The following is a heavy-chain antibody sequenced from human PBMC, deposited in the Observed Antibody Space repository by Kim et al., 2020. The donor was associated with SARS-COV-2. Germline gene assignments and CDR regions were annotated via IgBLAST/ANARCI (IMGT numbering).Heavy chain of an antibody. CDR3: ARQGRDYGGNSFAFDI. CDR2: IYPGDSDT. D-gene: IGHD4-17*01. CDR1: GYSFTSYW. V-gene: IGHV5-51*01. J-gene: IGHJ3*02. Sequence: GESLKISCKGSGYSFTSYWIGWVRQMPGKGLEWMGIIYPGDSDTRYSPSFQGQVTISADKSISTAYLQWSSLKASDTAMYYCARQGRDYGGNSFAFDIWGQGTMVTVSS.